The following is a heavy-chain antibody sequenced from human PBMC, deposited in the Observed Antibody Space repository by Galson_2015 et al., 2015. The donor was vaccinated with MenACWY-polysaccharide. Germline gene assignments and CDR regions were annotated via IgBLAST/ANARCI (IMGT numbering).Heavy chain of an antibody. D-gene: IGHD5-24*01. V-gene: IGHV7-4-1*02. J-gene: IGHJ4*02. CDR3: VRDHKQMPTSVPVGRFDY. Sequence: SVRVSCKASGFTFTNYAINWVRQAPGQGLEWLGCINTNTGNPTYAQALTGRLVFSLDTSDSTAYLQISSLKAEDAAVYYCVRDHKQMPTSVPVGRFDYWGQGTLVTVSS. CDR1: GFTFTNYA. CDR2: INTNTGNP.